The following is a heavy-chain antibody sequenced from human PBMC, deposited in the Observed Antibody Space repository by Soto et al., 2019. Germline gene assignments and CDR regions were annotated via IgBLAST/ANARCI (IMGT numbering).Heavy chain of an antibody. CDR1: GYTLTELS. V-gene: IGHV1-24*01. CDR2: FDPTHVQT. Sequence: GASVKVSCKISGYTLTELSLHWVRQAPGKGLEWMAGFDPTHVQTIYAQNFQGRLTMTEDTSTDTAYMELSSLTSDDTAVYYCSTSTDRTDLFDYWGQGTLVTVSS. J-gene: IGHJ4*02. CDR3: STSTDRTDLFDY.